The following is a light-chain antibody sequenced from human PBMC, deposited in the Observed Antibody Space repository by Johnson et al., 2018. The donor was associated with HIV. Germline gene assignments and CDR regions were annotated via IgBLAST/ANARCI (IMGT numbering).Light chain of an antibody. V-gene: IGLV1-51*01. CDR3: GTWDSSLSAYV. CDR2: DNN. CDR1: SSNIGNNY. J-gene: IGLJ1*01. Sequence: QSMLTQPPSVSAAPRQKVTISCSGSSSNIGNNYVSWYQQLPGTAPKLLIYDNNKRPSGIPDRFSGSKSGTSATLGITGLQTGDEADYYCGTWDSSLSAYVFGTGTKVTVL.